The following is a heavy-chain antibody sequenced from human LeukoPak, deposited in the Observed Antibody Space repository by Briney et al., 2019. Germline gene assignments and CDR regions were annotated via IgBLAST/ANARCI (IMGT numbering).Heavy chain of an antibody. CDR3: ARDLGYSSGWYDY. CDR2: IYYSGSS. D-gene: IGHD6-19*01. J-gene: IGHJ4*02. Sequence: PSETLSLTCNVSGGSISGYHWSWIRQPPGKGLEWLGYIYYSGSSNYNPSLKSRVTISADTSKNQFSLKMSSVTAADTAVYYCARDLGYSSGWYDYWGQGTLVTVSS. CDR1: GGSISGYH. V-gene: IGHV4-59*01.